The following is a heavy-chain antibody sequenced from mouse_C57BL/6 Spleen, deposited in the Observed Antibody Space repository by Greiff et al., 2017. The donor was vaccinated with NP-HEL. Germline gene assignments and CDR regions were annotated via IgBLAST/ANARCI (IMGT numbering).Heavy chain of an antibody. Sequence: VQLQQSGAELVRPGASVTLSCKASGYTFTDYEMHWVKQTPVHGLEWIGAIDPETGGTAYNQKFKGKAILTADKSSSTAYMELRGLTSEDSAVYYCTRSEYYVYFDYWGQGTTLTVSS. V-gene: IGHV1-15*01. CDR2: IDPETGGT. CDR3: TRSEYYVYFDY. J-gene: IGHJ2*01. CDR1: GYTFTDYE. D-gene: IGHD1-1*01.